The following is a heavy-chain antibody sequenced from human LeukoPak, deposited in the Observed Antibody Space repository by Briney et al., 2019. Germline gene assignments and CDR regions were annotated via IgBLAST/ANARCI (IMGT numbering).Heavy chain of an antibody. CDR2: ISSSSSTI. J-gene: IGHJ6*04. D-gene: IGHD2-8*01. CDR3: ARVGDIVLMVYALPY. CDR1: GFTFSSYS. V-gene: IGHV3-48*01. Sequence: PGGSLRLSCAASGFTFSSYSMNWVRQAPGKGLEWVSYISSSSSTIYYADSVKGRFTISRDNAKNSLYLQMNSLRAEDTAVYYCARVGDIVLMVYALPYWGKGTTVTVSS.